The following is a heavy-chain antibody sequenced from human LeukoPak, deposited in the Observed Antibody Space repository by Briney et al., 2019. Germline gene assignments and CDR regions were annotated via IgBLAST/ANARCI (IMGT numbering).Heavy chain of an antibody. V-gene: IGHV4-4*07. Sequence: SETLSLTCTVSGGSISSYYWSWIRQPAGKGLEWIGRIYTSGSTNYNPSLKSRVTMSVDTSKNQFSLKLSSVTAADTAVYCCARDQYYYDSSGYLFDYWGQGTLVTVSS. J-gene: IGHJ4*02. CDR2: IYTSGST. D-gene: IGHD3-22*01. CDR1: GGSISSYY. CDR3: ARDQYYYDSSGYLFDY.